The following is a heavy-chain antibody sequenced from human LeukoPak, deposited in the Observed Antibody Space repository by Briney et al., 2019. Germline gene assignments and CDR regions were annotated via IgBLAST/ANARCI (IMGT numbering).Heavy chain of an antibody. D-gene: IGHD5-18*01. CDR1: GGTFSSYA. V-gene: IGHV1-69*13. Sequence: SVKVSCKASGGTFSSYAISWVRQAPGQGLEWMGGIIPILGTANYAQKFQGRVTITADESTSTAYMELSSLRSEDTAVYYCARPDEDRGYSYGYNYWGQGTLVTVSS. J-gene: IGHJ4*02. CDR3: ARPDEDRGYSYGYNY. CDR2: IIPILGTA.